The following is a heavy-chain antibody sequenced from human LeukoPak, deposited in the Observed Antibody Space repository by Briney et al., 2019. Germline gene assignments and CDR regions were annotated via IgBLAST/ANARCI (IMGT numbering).Heavy chain of an antibody. D-gene: IGHD1-26*01. CDR2: INPDSGGT. J-gene: IGHJ3*02. CDR3: ARPHDGGSYSNDAFDT. V-gene: IGHV1-2*02. CDR1: GYTFTDYY. Sequence: ASVKGSCKAAGYTFTDYYMHWVRQAPGQGLEWMGWINPDSGGTRYSQNFRGRVTMTRDTSINTVYMELSRLRSADTAVYYCARPHDGGSYSNDAFDTWGQGTMVTVSS.